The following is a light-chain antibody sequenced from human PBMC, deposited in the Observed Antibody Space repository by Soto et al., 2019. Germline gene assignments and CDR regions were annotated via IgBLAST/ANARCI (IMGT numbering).Light chain of an antibody. CDR1: NSNIGSNA. CDR3: AAWDDTLNGVL. Sequence: QSALTQPPSASETPGQRVTISCSGSNSNIGSNAVNWYQQLPGTAPKLLIYSNNQRPSGVPDRFSGSKSGTSASLAISGLQSEDEADYYCAAWDDTLNGVLFGGGTKLTV. V-gene: IGLV1-44*01. J-gene: IGLJ2*01. CDR2: SNN.